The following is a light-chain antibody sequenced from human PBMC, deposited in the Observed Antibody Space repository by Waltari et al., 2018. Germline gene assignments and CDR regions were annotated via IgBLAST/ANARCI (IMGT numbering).Light chain of an antibody. J-gene: IGLJ3*02. Sequence: HSVLPQAPSVSGAPGPRVTISCTGGASSTASFGLSWCQHLPGRVPNLLIYEKTKRPSGVPDRFSGSKSGTSASLAIEGLQPEDEGDYYCQSYDNSLRGSLLFGGGTKVTV. CDR3: QSYDNSLRGSLL. CDR1: ASSTASFG. V-gene: IGLV1-40*01. CDR2: EKT.